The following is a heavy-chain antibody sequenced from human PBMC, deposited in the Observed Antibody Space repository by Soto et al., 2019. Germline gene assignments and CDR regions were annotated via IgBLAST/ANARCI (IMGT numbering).Heavy chain of an antibody. J-gene: IGHJ6*02. Sequence: QVQLVESGGGVVQPGRSLRLFCAASGFTFSTYGMHWVRQAPGKGLEWLAVISYDGSNKYYADSVKGRFTISRDNYKNTLYLQMNSLRAEDTAVYYCARVVPAAMYYYYGMDVWGQGTTVTVSS. CDR2: ISYDGSNK. D-gene: IGHD2-2*01. CDR3: ARVVPAAMYYYYGMDV. CDR1: GFTFSTYG. V-gene: IGHV3-30*03.